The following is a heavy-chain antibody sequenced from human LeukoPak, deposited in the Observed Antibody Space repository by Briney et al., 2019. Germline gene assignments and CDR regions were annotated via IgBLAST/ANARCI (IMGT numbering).Heavy chain of an antibody. Sequence: GGSLRLSCAASGFTFSSYGMHWVRQAPGKGLEWVAVIWYDGSNKYYADSVKGRFTIPRDNSKNTLYLQMNILRAEDTAVYYCASTSGWYEPIDYWGQGTLVTVSS. CDR3: ASTSGWYEPIDY. CDR2: IWYDGSNK. V-gene: IGHV3-33*01. D-gene: IGHD6-19*01. J-gene: IGHJ4*02. CDR1: GFTFSSYG.